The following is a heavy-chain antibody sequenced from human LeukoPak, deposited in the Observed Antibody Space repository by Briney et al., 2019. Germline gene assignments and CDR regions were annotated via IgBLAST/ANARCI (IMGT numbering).Heavy chain of an antibody. CDR2: ISRSGGTI. V-gene: IGHV3-48*03. D-gene: IGHD2-2*02. CDR1: GFTFSSYA. J-gene: IGHJ4*02. CDR3: AGYKPFWYFDY. Sequence: GGSLRLSCAASGFTFSSYAMIWVRQAPGKGLEWVAYISRSGGTIYYADSVKGRFTISRDNAKNSLYLQMNSLRAEDTAVYYCAGYKPFWYFDYWGQGTPVTVSS.